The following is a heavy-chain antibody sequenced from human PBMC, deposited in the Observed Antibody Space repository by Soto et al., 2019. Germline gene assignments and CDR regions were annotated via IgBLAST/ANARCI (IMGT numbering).Heavy chain of an antibody. Sequence: QITLKESGPTLVKPTQTLTLTCTFSGFSLSNSGVGVGWIRQPPGKALELLALIYWDDVKYYSPSLQSRLTITMDNSKNHAILTMTNMDPVDTSTYYCPRLLHSTGAFDIWGHGSMVTVSS. CDR3: PRLLHSTGAFDI. J-gene: IGHJ3*02. CDR2: IYWDDVK. V-gene: IGHV2-5*02. CDR1: GFSLSNSGVG. D-gene: IGHD3-10*01.